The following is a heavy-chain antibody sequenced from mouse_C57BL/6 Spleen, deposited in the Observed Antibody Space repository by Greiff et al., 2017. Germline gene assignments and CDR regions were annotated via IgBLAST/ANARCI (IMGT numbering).Heavy chain of an antibody. CDR2: INPSNGGT. J-gene: IGHJ3*01. D-gene: IGHD2-3*01. CDR1: GYTFTSYW. Sequence: QVQLQQPGAELVKPGASVKLSCKASGYTFTSYWMHWVKQRPGQGLEWIGNINPSNGGTNYNEKFKSKATLTVDKSSSTAYMQLSSLTSEASAVYYCARGIYDGPGGVAYWGQGILVTVSA. V-gene: IGHV1-53*01. CDR3: ARGIYDGPGGVAY.